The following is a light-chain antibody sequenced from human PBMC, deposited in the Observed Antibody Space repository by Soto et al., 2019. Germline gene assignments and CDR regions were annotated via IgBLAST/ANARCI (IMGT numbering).Light chain of an antibody. CDR3: QQSYSTPRT. CDR2: KAS. V-gene: IGKV1-5*03. J-gene: IGKJ5*01. CDR1: QTISSW. Sequence: DIQMPQSPSTLSGSVGDRVSITCRASQTISSWLAWYQQKPGKAPKLLIYKASTLKSGVPSRFSGSGSGTEFTLTISSLQPDDFATYYCQQSYSTPRTFGQGTRLEIK.